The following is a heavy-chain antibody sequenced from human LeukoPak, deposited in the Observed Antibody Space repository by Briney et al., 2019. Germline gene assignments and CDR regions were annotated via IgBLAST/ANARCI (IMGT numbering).Heavy chain of an antibody. CDR3: TRLGYYDSSGYYSGY. J-gene: IGHJ4*02. CDR2: ISTSSSYI. CDR1: AFTFNTFD. Sequence: GGSLRLSCSVSAFTFNTFDNFAMNWVRQAPGKGLEWVSSISTSSSYIYYADSMKGRFTISRDNAKNSLYLQMNSLRAEDTAVYYCTRLGYYDSSGYYSGYWGQGTLVTVSS. D-gene: IGHD3-22*01. V-gene: IGHV3-21*04.